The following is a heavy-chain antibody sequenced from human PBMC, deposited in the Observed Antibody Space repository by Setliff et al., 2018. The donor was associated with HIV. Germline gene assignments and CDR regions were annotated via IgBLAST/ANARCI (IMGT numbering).Heavy chain of an antibody. CDR1: GFSLTPRGAS. Sequence: SGPTLVNPTQTLTPTCTFSGFSLTPRGASVGWIRQPPGRALEWLALIYWNGDERYSASLQGRLSIAKDTSRNQVVLTLTNMGPDDTATYFCAHGRTGIAPPDFDYWGPGSLVTVSS. CDR2: IYWNGDE. J-gene: IGHJ4*02. V-gene: IGHV2-5*01. D-gene: IGHD7-27*01. CDR3: AHGRTGIAPPDFDY.